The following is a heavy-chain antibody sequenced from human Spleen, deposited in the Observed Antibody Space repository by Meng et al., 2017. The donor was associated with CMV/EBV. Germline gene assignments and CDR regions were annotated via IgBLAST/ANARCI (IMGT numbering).Heavy chain of an antibody. D-gene: IGHD5-12*01. V-gene: IGHV3-9*01. Sequence: GGSLRLSCTTSGFTFEDYAMHWVRQAPGKGLEWVSLISWNGEFIAYADSVKGRFTISRDNPKNTLFLQMNSLRVEDTAVYYCARVFPDSGGWYFDYWGQGTLVTVSS. J-gene: IGHJ4*02. CDR2: ISWNGEFI. CDR3: ARVFPDSGGWYFDY. CDR1: GFTFEDYA.